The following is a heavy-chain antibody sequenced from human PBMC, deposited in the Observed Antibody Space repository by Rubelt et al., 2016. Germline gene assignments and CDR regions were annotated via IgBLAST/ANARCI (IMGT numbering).Heavy chain of an antibody. V-gene: IGHV1-3*01. CDR2: INAGNGNT. Sequence: QVQLVQSGAEVKKPGASVKVSCKASGYTFNSYAMHWVRQAPGQRLEWMGWINAGNGNTKYSQKFQGRVTITRDTSASTAYMELSSLRSEDTAVYYCARGGAAAGTVDYWGQGTLVTVSS. CDR1: GYTFNSYA. D-gene: IGHD6-13*01. J-gene: IGHJ4*02. CDR3: ARGGAAAGTVDY.